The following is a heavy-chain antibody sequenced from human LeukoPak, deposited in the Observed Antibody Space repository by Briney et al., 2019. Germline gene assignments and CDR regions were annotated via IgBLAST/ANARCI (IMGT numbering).Heavy chain of an antibody. Sequence: SETLSLTGTVSGGSISSYYWSWIRQPAGKGLEWIGRIYSSGSTNYNPSLKSRATISVDKSKNQFSLTLSSVTAADTAVYYCARDGYSYGYSYFDYWGQGTLVTVSS. CDR2: IYSSGST. CDR3: ARDGYSYGYSYFDY. V-gene: IGHV4-4*07. J-gene: IGHJ4*02. CDR1: GGSISSYY. D-gene: IGHD5-18*01.